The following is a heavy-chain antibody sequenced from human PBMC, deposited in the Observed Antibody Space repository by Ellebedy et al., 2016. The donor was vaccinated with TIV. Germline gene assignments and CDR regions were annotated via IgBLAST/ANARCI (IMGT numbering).Heavy chain of an antibody. Sequence: SLKISXAASGFNFDDYAMHWVRQAPGKDLEWVSGISWNSGSVNYADSVKGRFTISRDNVNDSLHLQMNSLRPEDTAFYYCVKDKSVSGFSFWVFDLWGRGTLVTVSS. D-gene: IGHD3-22*01. CDR1: GFNFDDYA. CDR3: VKDKSVSGFSFWVFDL. J-gene: IGHJ2*01. V-gene: IGHV3-9*01. CDR2: ISWNSGSV.